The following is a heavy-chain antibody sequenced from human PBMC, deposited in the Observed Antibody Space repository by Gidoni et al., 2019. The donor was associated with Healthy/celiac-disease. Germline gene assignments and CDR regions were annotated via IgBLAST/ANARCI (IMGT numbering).Heavy chain of an antibody. CDR3: ARDRITYGDYVGDFDY. Sequence: QVQLLQSGAEVNTPGASVKFSCNASGYTFTSYGISWVRQAPGQGLECMGWISAYNGNTNYAQKLKGRVTMTTDTSTSTAYMELRSLRSDDTAVYYCARDRITYGDYVGDFDYWGQGTLVTVSS. D-gene: IGHD4-17*01. CDR1: GYTFTSYG. CDR2: ISAYNGNT. J-gene: IGHJ4*02. V-gene: IGHV1-18*01.